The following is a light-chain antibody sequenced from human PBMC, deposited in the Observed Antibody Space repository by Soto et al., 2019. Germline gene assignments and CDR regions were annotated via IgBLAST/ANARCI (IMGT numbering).Light chain of an antibody. V-gene: IGKV4-1*01. CDR1: QSVLYSSNNKNF. J-gene: IGKJ1*01. Sequence: DIVMTQSPDSLALSLGERATINCKSSQSVLYSSNNKNFLAWYQQKPGQPRKLLIYWASTRESGVPDRFSGSGSGTDFTLTISSLQAEDVAVYYCQQYYSTPQTFGQGTKVEIK. CDR3: QQYYSTPQT. CDR2: WAS.